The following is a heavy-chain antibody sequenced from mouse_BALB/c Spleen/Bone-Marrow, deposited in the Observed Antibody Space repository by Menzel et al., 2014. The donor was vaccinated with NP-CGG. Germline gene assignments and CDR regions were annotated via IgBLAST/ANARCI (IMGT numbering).Heavy chain of an antibody. Sequence: EVHLVESGGGLVQPGDSLRLSCAPSGFTFSDFYMERVRQPPGKRLEWIAASRNKAKHYTTEYSASVKGRFIVSRDTSQSILYLQMNALRAEDTAIYYCARDVGYGNYFVYWGQGTLVTVSA. D-gene: IGHD2-10*02. V-gene: IGHV7-1*02. CDR3: ARDVGYGNYFVY. CDR2: SRNKAKHYTT. CDR1: GFTFSDFY. J-gene: IGHJ3*01.